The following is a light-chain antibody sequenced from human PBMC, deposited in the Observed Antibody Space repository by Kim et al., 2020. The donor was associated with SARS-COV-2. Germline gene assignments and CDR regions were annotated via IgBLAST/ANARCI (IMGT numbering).Light chain of an antibody. CDR2: YVS. CDR3: CSYAGKCIYV. V-gene: IGLV2-11*01. J-gene: IGLJ1*01. Sequence: SALTQPRSVSGSPGQSVTISCTGTISDVGDYNFVSWYQQHPGDAPKLVIYYVSKRPSVVPDRFSGSKSGNTASLTISGLQAEDEADYCCCSYAGKCIYVFGSGTKVNVL. CDR1: ISDVGDYNF.